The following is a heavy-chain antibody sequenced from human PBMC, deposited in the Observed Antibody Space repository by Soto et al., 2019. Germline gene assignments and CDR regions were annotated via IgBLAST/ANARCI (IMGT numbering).Heavy chain of an antibody. CDR3: ARSCRHTLDP. CDR2: INQDGSDK. J-gene: IGHJ5*02. D-gene: IGHD3-10*01. CDR1: GLSFSNHW. Sequence: GGSLRLSCAASGLSFSNHWMTWVRQVSGKGLEWVANINQDGSDKYYAESVKGRFTISRDNVKNSLSLQMNSLRVEDTAVYYCARSCRHTLDPWGQGALVTSPQ. V-gene: IGHV3-7*01.